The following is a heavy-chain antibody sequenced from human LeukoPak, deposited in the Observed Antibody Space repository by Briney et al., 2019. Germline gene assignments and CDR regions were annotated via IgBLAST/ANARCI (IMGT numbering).Heavy chain of an antibody. CDR1: GGSISSYY. CDR2: IYYSGSS. V-gene: IGHV4-59*01. Sequence: SETLSLTCTVSGGSISSYYWSWLRQPPAKGLERVGYIYYSGSSNYNPSLKSRVTISVDTSKNQFSLKLSSVTAADTAVYHCARDRYYFDYWGQGTLVTVSS. J-gene: IGHJ4*02. CDR3: ARDRYYFDY.